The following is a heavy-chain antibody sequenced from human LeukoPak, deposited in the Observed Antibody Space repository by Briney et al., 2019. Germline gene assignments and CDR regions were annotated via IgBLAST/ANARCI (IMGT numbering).Heavy chain of an antibody. CDR2: IYYSGST. CDR3: ARHHHLDNSGYYPGSYYYGMDV. J-gene: IGHJ6*02. Sequence: ASETLSLTCPVSGGSISGYYWSWVRPPPGEGLEWIGYIYYSGSTDYNASLKSRVTISVDTSKNQFSLKLYSVTAADTAVYYCARHHHLDNSGYYPGSYYYGMDVWGQGTTVTVSS. V-gene: IGHV4-59*01. CDR1: GGSISGYY. D-gene: IGHD3-22*01.